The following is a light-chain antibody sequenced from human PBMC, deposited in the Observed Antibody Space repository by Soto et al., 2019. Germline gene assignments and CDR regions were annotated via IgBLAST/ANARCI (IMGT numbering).Light chain of an antibody. CDR1: SSNIGAAHD. J-gene: IGLJ2*01. Sequence: QSVLTQPPSVSGAPGQRVTISCIGSSSNIGAAHDVHWYQQLPGTAPKLLICGNYNRPSGGPERFSGSRSGAAASLAITGLRAEDEADYYCQSYDSSLNVVFGGGTKLTVL. CDR3: QSYDSSLNVV. CDR2: GNY. V-gene: IGLV1-40*01.